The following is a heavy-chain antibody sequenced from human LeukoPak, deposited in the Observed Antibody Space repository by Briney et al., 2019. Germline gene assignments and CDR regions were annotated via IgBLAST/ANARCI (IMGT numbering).Heavy chain of an antibody. Sequence: GGPLRLSCAASGFTFSSYSMNWVRQAPGEGLEWVSSISSSSSYIYYADSVKGRFTISRDNAKNSLYLQMNSLRAEDTAVYYCARAHRLGEYYFDYWGQGTLVTVSS. CDR2: ISSSSSYI. J-gene: IGHJ4*02. V-gene: IGHV3-21*01. CDR3: ARAHRLGEYYFDY. CDR1: GFTFSSYS. D-gene: IGHD3-10*01.